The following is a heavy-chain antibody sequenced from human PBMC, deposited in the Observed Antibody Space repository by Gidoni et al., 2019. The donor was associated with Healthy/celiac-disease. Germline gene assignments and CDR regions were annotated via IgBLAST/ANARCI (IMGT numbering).Heavy chain of an antibody. D-gene: IGHD3-10*01. CDR2: INHGGST. CDR3: ASRDTMVRGVIDY. J-gene: IGHJ4*02. CDR1: AGSFSGYY. V-gene: IGHV4-34*01. Sequence: QVHLQQWGAGLLKPSATLSLTCAGYAGSFSGYYWSWIRQPPGKGLEWIGEINHGGSTNYNPSLKSRVTISVDTSKNQFSLKLSSVTAADTAVYYCASRDTMVRGVIDYWGQGTLVTVSS.